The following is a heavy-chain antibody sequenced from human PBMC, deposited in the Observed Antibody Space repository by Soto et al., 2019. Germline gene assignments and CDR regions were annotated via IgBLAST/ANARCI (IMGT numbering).Heavy chain of an antibody. CDR3: ARDPWHDGNECYTFDS. CDR1: GFTLSSYA. J-gene: IGHJ4*02. D-gene: IGHD3-16*02. V-gene: IGHV3-30-3*01. Sequence: QVQLVESGGGVVQPGRSLRLSCAASGFTLSSYAMHWIRQAPGKGLEWVAVISCAGTSTYYADSVRGRFTISRDNSKDTVYLQLNILRTEDTAVYHCARDPWHDGNECYTFDSWGQGTLVTVSS. CDR2: ISCAGTST.